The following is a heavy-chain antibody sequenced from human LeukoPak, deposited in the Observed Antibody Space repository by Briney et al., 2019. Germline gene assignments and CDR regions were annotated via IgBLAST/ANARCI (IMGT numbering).Heavy chain of an antibody. CDR2: IGAGGDT. Sequence: GGSLRLSYVVSGFSFSTNDMHWVRQATGKGLEWVSGIGAGGDTYYSGSVKGRFTISRENAKDSLYLHMNSLRAGGTAVYYCVVSLGWYYFDYWGQGTLVTVSS. V-gene: IGHV3-13*04. CDR1: GFSFSTND. J-gene: IGHJ4*02. CDR3: VVSLGWYYFDY. D-gene: IGHD6-19*01.